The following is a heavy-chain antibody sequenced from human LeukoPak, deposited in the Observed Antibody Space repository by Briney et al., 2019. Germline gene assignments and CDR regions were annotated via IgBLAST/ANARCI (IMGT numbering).Heavy chain of an antibody. CDR1: GFTFSDYY. CDR2: ISSSGSTI. V-gene: IGHV3-11*04. CDR3: ARDMSQSGYCSSTSCYTGYYYYGMDV. D-gene: IGHD2-2*02. J-gene: IGHJ6*02. Sequence: GGSLRLSCAASGFTFSDYYMSWIRQAPGKGLEWVSYISSSGSTIYYADSVKGRFTISRDNAKNSLYLQMNSLRAEDTAVYYCARDMSQSGYCSSTSCYTGYYYYGMDVWGQGTTVTVSS.